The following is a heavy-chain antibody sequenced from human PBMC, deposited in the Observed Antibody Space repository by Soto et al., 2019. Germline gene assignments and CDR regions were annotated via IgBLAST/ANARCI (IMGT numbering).Heavy chain of an antibody. V-gene: IGHV4-39*02. CDR1: GGSIRGSDDY. CDR3: AKTPTGYYDS. Sequence: SETLSHTCSVSGGSIRGSDDYWGWIRQSPGKGLEYIGSVFYTGSAYYNPSFKSRVSIVADTSTNRFFLNLKSVTATDTGVYYCAKTPTGYYDSWGQGILVTVSS. CDR2: VFYTGSA. J-gene: IGHJ4*02. D-gene: IGHD2-8*02.